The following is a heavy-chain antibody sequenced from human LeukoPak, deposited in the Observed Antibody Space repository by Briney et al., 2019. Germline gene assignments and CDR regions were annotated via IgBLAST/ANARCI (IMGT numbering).Heavy chain of an antibody. J-gene: IGHJ4*02. D-gene: IGHD2-2*03. CDR3: AKDGYCSSTSCYPNHFDS. Sequence: GGSLRLSCAAPGFTFSPYAMHWVRQAPGKGLEWVALISNDGSKKYYADSVKGRFTISRDNSKNTLDLQMNSLRAEDTAVYYCAKDGYCSSTSCYPNHFDSWGQGTLVTVSS. CDR1: GFTFSPYA. CDR2: ISNDGSKK. V-gene: IGHV3-30*18.